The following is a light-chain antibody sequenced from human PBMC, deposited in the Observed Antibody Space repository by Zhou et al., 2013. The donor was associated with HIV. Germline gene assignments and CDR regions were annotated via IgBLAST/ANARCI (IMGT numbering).Light chain of an antibody. V-gene: IGKV1-39*01. CDR3: QHSFTTPIT. CDR1: QNVNQN. Sequence: DIQMTQSPSTLSASIGDRVSITCRASQNVNQNLAWYQQKLGRAPKALIYKTSNLQSGVPSRFSGSGSGADFTLTISGLQPEDFATYYCQHSFTTPITFGGGTRVEIK. CDR2: KTS. J-gene: IGKJ4*01.